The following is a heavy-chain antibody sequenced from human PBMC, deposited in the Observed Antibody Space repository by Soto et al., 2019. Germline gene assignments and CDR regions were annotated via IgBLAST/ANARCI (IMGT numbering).Heavy chain of an antibody. CDR2: IKQDGSEK. V-gene: IGHV3-7*01. Sequence: GGSLRLSCAASGFIFSNHWMSWVRQVPGKGLEWVANIKQDGSEKYYVDSVKGRFTISRDNGKNSMYLQMNSLRVEDTAVYYCAGADYYDSSGSDYWGQGTLVTVSS. CDR3: AGADYYDSSGSDY. CDR1: GFIFSNHW. D-gene: IGHD3-22*01. J-gene: IGHJ4*02.